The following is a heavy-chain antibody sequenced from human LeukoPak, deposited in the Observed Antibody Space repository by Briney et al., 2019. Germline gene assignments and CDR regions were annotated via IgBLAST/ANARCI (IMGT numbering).Heavy chain of an antibody. V-gene: IGHV3-72*01. CDR2: IRKKDKGYTT. CDR1: GFTFSDHL. J-gene: IGHJ2*01. CDR3: AKDITVTTHWYFDL. D-gene: IGHD4-17*01. Sequence: GGSLRLSCAASGFTFSDHLMDWVRQAPGKGLEWIGRIRKKDKGYTTEYAASVKGRFTISRDNAKNSLYLQMNSLRAEDTALYYCAKDITVTTHWYFDLWGRGTLVTVSS.